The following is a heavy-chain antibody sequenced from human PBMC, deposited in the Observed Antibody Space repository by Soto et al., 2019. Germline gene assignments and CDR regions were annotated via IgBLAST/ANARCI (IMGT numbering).Heavy chain of an antibody. V-gene: IGHV1-3*01. CDR3: ARSPPPTAY. CDR1: GYAFRGRA. CDR2: INAGNSNT. J-gene: IGHJ4*02. D-gene: IGHD2-21*02. Sequence: ASVKVCWKASGYAFRGRARQWLRQAPGQRLEWLGWINAGNSNTKYSQKFEGRVTITRDTSASTAYMELSSLRSEDTAVYYCARSPPPTAYWGQRTLVPVSS.